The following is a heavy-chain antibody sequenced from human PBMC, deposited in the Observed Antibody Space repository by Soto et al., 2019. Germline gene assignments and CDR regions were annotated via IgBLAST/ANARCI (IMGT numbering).Heavy chain of an antibody. D-gene: IGHD3-22*01. CDR2: VYYTGST. Sequence: SETLSLTCTVSGDSISTFYWGWMRQSPGKELEWIGYVYYTGSTNYNPSLKSRVTISVDRSKNQFSLKLTSANAADTAVYYCARGRTVRNYADDSSDYFYFFGYWGQGTQVTVSS. CDR1: GDSISTFY. CDR3: ARGRTVRNYADDSSDYFYFFGY. V-gene: IGHV4-59*01. J-gene: IGHJ4*02.